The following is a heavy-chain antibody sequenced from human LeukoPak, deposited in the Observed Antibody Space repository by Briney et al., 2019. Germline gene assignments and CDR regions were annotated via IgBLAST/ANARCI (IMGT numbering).Heavy chain of an antibody. J-gene: IGHJ1*01. CDR1: GGSISSGSYY. D-gene: IGHD6-13*01. V-gene: IGHV4-61*02. CDR3: ARHNFILWGYSSSPENSFEYFQH. CDR2: ISTRKST. Sequence: SQTLSLTCTVSGGSISSGSYYWSWIRQPAGKGLEWIGRISTRKSTNYNPSLKSRVTISVDTSKNQFSLKLSSVTAADTAVYYCARHNFILWGYSSSPENSFEYFQHWGQGTLVTVSS.